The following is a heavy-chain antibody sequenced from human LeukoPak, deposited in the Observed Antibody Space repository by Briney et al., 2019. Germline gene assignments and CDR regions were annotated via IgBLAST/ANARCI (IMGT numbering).Heavy chain of an antibody. CDR1: GFSVSSNY. D-gene: IGHD6-19*01. CDR3: ARGRSSGYFDY. CDR2: ISYDGSNK. J-gene: IGHJ4*02. Sequence: GGSLRLSCAVSGFSVSSNYMTWVRQAPGKGLEWVAVISYDGSNKYYADSVKGRFTISRDNSKNTLYLQMNSLRAEDTAVYYCARGRSSGYFDYWGQGTLVTVSS. V-gene: IGHV3-30*03.